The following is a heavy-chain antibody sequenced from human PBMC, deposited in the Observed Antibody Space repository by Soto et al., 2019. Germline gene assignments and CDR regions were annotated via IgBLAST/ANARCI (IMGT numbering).Heavy chain of an antibody. Sequence: EMQLLESGGDLVQPGGSLRVSCVASGFSFSNYAISWVRQAPGKGLEWVSGIRGSGTETHYADSVKGRFTISRDNSKNTVYLEMHSLHVGDTAVYYCARSEGAEGVVWFDTWGQGTLVTVSS. CDR1: GFSFSNYA. D-gene: IGHD1-26*01. V-gene: IGHV3-23*01. CDR2: IRGSGTET. CDR3: ARSEGAEGVVWFDT. J-gene: IGHJ5*02.